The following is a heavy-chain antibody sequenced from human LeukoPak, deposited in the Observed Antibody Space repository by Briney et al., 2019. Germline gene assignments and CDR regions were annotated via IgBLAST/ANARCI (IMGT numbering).Heavy chain of an antibody. Sequence: SETLSLTCTVSGGSISSGSSFWTWIRQPAGKGLEWIGRIYTSGSTNYNPSLKSRVTISVDTSKNQFSLKLSSVTAADTAFYYCARSDLYGDYPPGNYWGQGTLVAVSS. CDR1: GGSISSGSSF. J-gene: IGHJ4*02. CDR3: ARSDLYGDYPPGNY. CDR2: IYTSGST. V-gene: IGHV4-61*02. D-gene: IGHD4-17*01.